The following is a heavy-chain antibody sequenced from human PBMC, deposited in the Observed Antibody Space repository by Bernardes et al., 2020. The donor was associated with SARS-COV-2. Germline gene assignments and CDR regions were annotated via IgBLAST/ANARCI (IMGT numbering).Heavy chain of an antibody. CDR2: ISGIGDRT. CDR1: GFTFSSYA. Sequence: GGSLRLSCAASGFTFSSYAMSWVRQAPGKGLEWVSGISGIGDRTNYAGSVKGRFTISRDTSKSTLYLQMNSLRAEDTAVYYCAKGRDSGYLVPFDYWGQGTLVTVSS. V-gene: IGHV3-23*01. CDR3: AKGRDSGYLVPFDY. J-gene: IGHJ4*02. D-gene: IGHD3-22*01.